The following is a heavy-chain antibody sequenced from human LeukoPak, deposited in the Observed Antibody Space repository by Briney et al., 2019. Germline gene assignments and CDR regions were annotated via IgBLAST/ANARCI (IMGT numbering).Heavy chain of an antibody. Sequence: PGGSLRLSCEASGFTFSAYAMHWVRQAPGKGLEWVSLISGDGGSTYYADSVKGRFTISRDNSKNSLYLQMNSLRTEDTALYYCAKDRAAAGYFDYWGQATLVTVSS. CDR1: GFTFSAYA. CDR2: ISGDGGST. D-gene: IGHD6-13*01. J-gene: IGHJ4*02. V-gene: IGHV3-43*02. CDR3: AKDRAAAGYFDY.